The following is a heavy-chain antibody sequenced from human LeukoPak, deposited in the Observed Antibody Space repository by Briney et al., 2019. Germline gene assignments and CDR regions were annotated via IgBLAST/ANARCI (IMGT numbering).Heavy chain of an antibody. J-gene: IGHJ4*02. V-gene: IGHV4-4*07. CDR2: IYSSGGT. Sequence: SETLSLTCTVSGGSISSYYWSWIRQPAGKGLEWIGRIYSSGGTNYSPSLKSRVSMSVDSSKNQFSLKLSSVTAADTAVYYCARILWFGAGSFYYYALDVWGQGTLVTVSS. CDR3: ARILWFGAGSFYYYALDV. CDR1: GGSISSYY. D-gene: IGHD3-10*01.